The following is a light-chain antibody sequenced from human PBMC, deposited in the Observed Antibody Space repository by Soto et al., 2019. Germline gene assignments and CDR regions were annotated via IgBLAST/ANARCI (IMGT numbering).Light chain of an antibody. CDR2: GAS. CDR1: QSVSSSY. CDR3: QYYGNSPLT. Sequence: IVLTQSPGTLSLSPGERATLSCRASQSVSSSYLAWYQQKPGQAPRLLIYGASSRATGIPDRFSGGGSGTDFTLTITRLEPEDFAVYYCQYYGNSPLTFGQGTKVDIK. J-gene: IGKJ1*01. V-gene: IGKV3-20*01.